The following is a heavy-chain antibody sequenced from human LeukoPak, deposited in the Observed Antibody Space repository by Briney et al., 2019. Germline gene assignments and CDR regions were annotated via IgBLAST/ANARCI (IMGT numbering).Heavy chain of an antibody. CDR2: INGNGDST. CDR3: AKGLGYSVYDLPDF. Sequence: GGSLRLSCVASGFTFSSYAMSWVRQAPGKGLEWVSGINGNGDSTFYRDSVRGRFTISRDFSKNTLYLQMRRLRAEDTALYYCAKGLGYSVYDLPDFWGQGTLVTVSP. V-gene: IGHV3-23*01. CDR1: GFTFSSYA. D-gene: IGHD5/OR15-5a*01. J-gene: IGHJ4*02.